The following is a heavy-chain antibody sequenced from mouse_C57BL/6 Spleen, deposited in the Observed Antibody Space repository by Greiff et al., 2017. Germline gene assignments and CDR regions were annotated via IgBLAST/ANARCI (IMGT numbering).Heavy chain of an antibody. CDR3: ARSEKVTTVVGGY. Sequence: QVHVKQSGAELAKPGASVKLSCKASGYTFTSYWMHWVKQRPGQGLEWIGYINPSSGYTKYNQKFKDKATLTADKSSSTAYMQLSSLTYEDSAVYYCARSEKVTTVVGGYWGQGTTLTVSS. CDR2: INPSSGYT. D-gene: IGHD1-1*01. CDR1: GYTFTSYW. V-gene: IGHV1-7*01. J-gene: IGHJ2*01.